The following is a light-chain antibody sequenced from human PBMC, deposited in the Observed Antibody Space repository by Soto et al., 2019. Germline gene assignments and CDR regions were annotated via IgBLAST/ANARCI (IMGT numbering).Light chain of an antibody. V-gene: IGLV2-23*01. CDR3: CSYAGSSTYV. CDR2: EGS. CDR1: SSDVGSYNL. Sequence: QSALTQPASLCGSPGQSITISCTGTSSDVGSYNLVSWYQQHPGKAPKLMIYEGSKRPSGVSNRFSGSKSGNTASLTISGLQAEDEADYYCCSYAGSSTYVFGTGTKVTVL. J-gene: IGLJ1*01.